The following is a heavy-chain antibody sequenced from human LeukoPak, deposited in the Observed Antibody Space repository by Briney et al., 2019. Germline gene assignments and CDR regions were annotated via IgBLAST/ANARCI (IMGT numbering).Heavy chain of an antibody. V-gene: IGHV4-59*02. Sequence: SETLSLTCTVSGHSVSDYYWNWVRQPPGKGLEWIGYIYYSGSTYYNPSLESRVTISIDTSNNQFSLILSPVTAADTAVYHCARVPAAGTGPDYWGQGTLVTVSS. CDR3: ARVPAAGTGPDY. CDR1: GHSVSDYY. D-gene: IGHD6-13*01. CDR2: IYYSGST. J-gene: IGHJ4*02.